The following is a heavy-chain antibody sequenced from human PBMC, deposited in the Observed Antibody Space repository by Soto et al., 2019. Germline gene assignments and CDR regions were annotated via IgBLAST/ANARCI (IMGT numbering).Heavy chain of an antibody. CDR2: IKSKTHGGTT. CDR1: GFTFSNAW. J-gene: IGHJ3*02. CDR3: TTVLGPSYFPGGTCYYAFDI. Sequence: EVQLVESGGGLVDPGGSLRLSCEASGFTFSNAWMNWVRQAPGKGLEWVGLIKSKTHGGTTDYAAPVKGRFTISRDDSNNTLYLQMNSLKTEDTAVYYCTTVLGPSYFPGGTCYYAFDIWGQGTMVTVSS. V-gene: IGHV3-15*07. D-gene: IGHD2-15*01.